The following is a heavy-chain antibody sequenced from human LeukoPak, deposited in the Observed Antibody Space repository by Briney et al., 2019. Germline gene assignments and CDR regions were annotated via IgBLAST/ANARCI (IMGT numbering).Heavy chain of an antibody. CDR1: GGSISSGGYS. J-gene: IGHJ6*02. Sequence: PSQALSLTCAVSGGSISSGGYSWRWIRQPPGKGLEWIGYIYHSGSTYYNPSLKSRVTISVDRSKNQFSLKLSSVTPEDTAVYYCARDLGKYYYGMDVWGQGTTVTVSS. V-gene: IGHV4-30-2*01. CDR3: ARDLGKYYYGMDV. CDR2: IYHSGST.